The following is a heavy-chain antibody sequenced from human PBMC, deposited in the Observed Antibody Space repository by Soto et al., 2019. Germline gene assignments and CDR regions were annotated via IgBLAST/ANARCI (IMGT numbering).Heavy chain of an antibody. D-gene: IGHD1-1*01. CDR3: ARHVVAARGWVEEPL. CDR1: GYSFTSYW. J-gene: IGHJ4*02. V-gene: IGHV5-10-1*01. Sequence: PGESLKISCKGSGYSFTSYWISWARQLPGKGLEWMGRIDPSDSYTNYSPSFQGHVTISADKSISTAYLQWSSLKASDTAMYYCARHVVAARGWVEEPLWGQGTLVTVSS. CDR2: IDPSDSYT.